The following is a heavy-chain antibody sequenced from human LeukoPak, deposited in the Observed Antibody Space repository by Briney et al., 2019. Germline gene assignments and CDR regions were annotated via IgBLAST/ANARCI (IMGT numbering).Heavy chain of an antibody. J-gene: IGHJ6*03. CDR3: ARFIAARPFYYYYYMDV. CDR1: GGSFSGYY. D-gene: IGHD6-6*01. CDR2: INHSGST. V-gene: IGHV4-34*01. Sequence: SQTLSLTCAVYGGSFSGYYWSWIRQPPGKGLEWIGEINHSGSTTYNPSLKSRVTISVDTSKNQFSLKLSSVTAADTAVYYCARFIAARPFYYYYYMDVWGKGTTVTVSS.